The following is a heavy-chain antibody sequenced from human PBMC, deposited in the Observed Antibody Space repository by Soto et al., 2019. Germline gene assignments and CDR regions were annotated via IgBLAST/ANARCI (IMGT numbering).Heavy chain of an antibody. CDR3: AHLSLLLWFGELRGGTFDY. J-gene: IGHJ4*02. V-gene: IGHV2-5*02. CDR2: IYWDDDK. Sequence: QITLKESGPPLVKPTQTLTLTCTFSGFSLSTSGVGVGWIRQPPGKALEWLALIYWDDDKRYSPSLKSRLTITKDTSKNQVVLTITNMDPVDTATYYCAHLSLLLWFGELRGGTFDYWGQGTLITVSS. D-gene: IGHD3-10*01. CDR1: GFSLSTSGVG.